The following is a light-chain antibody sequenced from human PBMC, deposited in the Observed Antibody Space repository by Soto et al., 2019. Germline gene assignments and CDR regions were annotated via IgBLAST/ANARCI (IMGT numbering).Light chain of an antibody. V-gene: IGLV2-14*01. CDR2: EVS. Sequence: QSALTQPASVSASPGQSITISCAGTSSDVGGWPHVSWYQQHPGKAPKLVIYEVSNRPSGVSSRFSGSKSGSTASLTISGLQAEDGADYYCSSYTSSSTLVFGGGTKLTVL. CDR1: SSDVGGWPH. J-gene: IGLJ2*01. CDR3: SSYTSSSTLV.